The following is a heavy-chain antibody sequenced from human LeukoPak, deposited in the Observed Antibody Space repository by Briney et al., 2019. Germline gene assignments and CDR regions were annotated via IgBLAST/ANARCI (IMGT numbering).Heavy chain of an antibody. CDR2: IYHSGSS. CDR3: ARRWKAKSVSPGNAFDI. Sequence: SETLSLTCAVSGYFISSGYYWGWIRQPPGKGLEWIGSIYHSGSSYYNPSLKSRVTISVDTSKNQFSLKLRSVTAADTAVYYCARRWKAKSVSPGNAFDIWGQGTMVTVSS. J-gene: IGHJ3*02. CDR1: GYFISSGYY. V-gene: IGHV4-38-2*01. D-gene: IGHD1-1*01.